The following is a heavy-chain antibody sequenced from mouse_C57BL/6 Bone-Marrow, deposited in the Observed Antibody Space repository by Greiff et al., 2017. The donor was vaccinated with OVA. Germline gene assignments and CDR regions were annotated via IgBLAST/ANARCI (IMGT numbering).Heavy chain of an antibody. CDR3: ARGMITTYYYAMDY. CDR1: GYTFTSYW. V-gene: IGHV1-61*01. CDR2: IYPSDSET. J-gene: IGHJ4*01. Sequence: QVQLQQSGAELVRPGSSVKLSCKASGYTFTSYWMDWVKQRPGQGLEWIGNIYPSDSETHYNQKFKDKATLTVDKSSSTAYMQLSSLTSEDSAVYYCARGMITTYYYAMDYWGQGTSVTVSS. D-gene: IGHD2-4*01.